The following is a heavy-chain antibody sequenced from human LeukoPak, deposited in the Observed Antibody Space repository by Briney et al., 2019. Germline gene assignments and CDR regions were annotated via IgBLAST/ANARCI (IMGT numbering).Heavy chain of an antibody. CDR3: AKSLAPCGGSCYEKYYFDY. V-gene: IGHV3-23*01. CDR2: ISGGGGAT. D-gene: IGHD2-15*01. Sequence: GGSLRLSCAASGFTFSSYAMTWVRQTPGMGLEWVSAISGGGGATYYADSVKGLFTISRDNSKNTLYLQMDSLRAEDTAIYYCAKSLAPCGGSCYEKYYFDYWGQGTLVTVSS. CDR1: GFTFSSYA. J-gene: IGHJ4*02.